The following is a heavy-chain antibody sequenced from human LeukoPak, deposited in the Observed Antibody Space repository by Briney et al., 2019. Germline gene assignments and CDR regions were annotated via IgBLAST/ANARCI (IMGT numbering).Heavy chain of an antibody. CDR2: IASDGSST. CDR1: GFTFSSYW. Sequence: GGSLRLSCAASGFTFSSYWMNWVRQAPGKGLVWVSRIASDGSSTTYADSVKGRFSISRDNAKNTLYLQMNSLRAEDTAVYYCAKAPPKEWELLDYWGQGTLVTVSS. J-gene: IGHJ4*02. CDR3: AKAPPKEWELLDY. V-gene: IGHV3-74*01. D-gene: IGHD1-26*01.